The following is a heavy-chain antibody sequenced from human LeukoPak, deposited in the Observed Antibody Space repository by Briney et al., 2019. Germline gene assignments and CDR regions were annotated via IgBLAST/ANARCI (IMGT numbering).Heavy chain of an antibody. J-gene: IGHJ4*02. CDR2: INPNSGGT. V-gene: IGHV1-2*02. CDR3: ARPDGNTTPFDY. Sequence: ASVKVSCKASGYTFTGYYMHWVRQAPGQGLEWMGWINPNSGGTNYAQKFQGRVTMTRDTSISTAYMELSRLRSDDTAVYYCARPDGNTTPFDYWGQGTLVTVSS. CDR1: GYTFTGYY. D-gene: IGHD4-23*01.